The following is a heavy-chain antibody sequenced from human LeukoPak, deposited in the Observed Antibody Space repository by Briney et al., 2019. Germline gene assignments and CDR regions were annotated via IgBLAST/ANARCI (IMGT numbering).Heavy chain of an antibody. CDR2: ISAYNGNT. CDR3: ARSSPALTNYLKIAVAGNWFDP. V-gene: IGHV1-18*01. D-gene: IGHD6-19*01. CDR1: GYTFTSYG. Sequence: GASVKVSCKASGYTFTSYGISWVRQAPGQGLEWMGWISAYNGNTNYAQKLQGRVTMTTDTSTSTAYMELRSLRSDDTAVYYCARSSPALTNYLKIAVAGNWFDPWGQGTLVTVSS. J-gene: IGHJ5*02.